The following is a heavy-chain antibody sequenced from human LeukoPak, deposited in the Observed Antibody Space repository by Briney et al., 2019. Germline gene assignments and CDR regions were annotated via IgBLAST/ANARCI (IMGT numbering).Heavy chain of an antibody. CDR3: AKPAWAIVVVTHIDY. CDR2: ISGSGGST. V-gene: IGHV3-23*01. CDR1: GFTFSSYA. Sequence: GGSLRLSWAASGFTFSSYAMSWVRQAPGKGLEWVSAISGSGGSTYYADSVKGRFTISRDNSKNTLYLQMNSLRAKDTAVYYCAKPAWAIVVVTHIDYWGQGTLVTVSS. J-gene: IGHJ4*02. D-gene: IGHD2-21*02.